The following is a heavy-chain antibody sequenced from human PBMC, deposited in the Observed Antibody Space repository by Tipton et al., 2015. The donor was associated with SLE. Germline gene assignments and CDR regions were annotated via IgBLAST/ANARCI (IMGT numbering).Heavy chain of an antibody. CDR2: IYYSGST. CDR3: ARAGHYDFWSGYPLDGMDV. V-gene: IGHV4-59*01. Sequence: TLSLTCTVSGGSISSYYWSWIRQPPGKGLEWIGYIYYSGSTNYNPSLKSRVTISVDTSKNQFSLKLSSVTAADTAVYYCARAGHYDFWSGYPLDGMDVWGQGTTVTVSS. CDR1: GGSISSYY. J-gene: IGHJ6*02. D-gene: IGHD3-3*01.